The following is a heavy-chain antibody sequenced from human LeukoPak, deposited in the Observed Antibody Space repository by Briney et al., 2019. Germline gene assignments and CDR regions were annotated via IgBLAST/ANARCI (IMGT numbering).Heavy chain of an antibody. D-gene: IGHD7-27*01. Sequence: GGSLRLSCAASGFTYSSYAMSWVRQAPGKGLEWLSAISSSGGSTYYADSVKGRFTISRDNSKNTLFLQMNSLRAEDTAVYYCAKGESNWDYYFDYWGQGTLVTVSS. CDR3: AKGESNWDYYFDY. CDR1: GFTYSSYA. J-gene: IGHJ4*02. V-gene: IGHV3-23*01. CDR2: ISSSGGST.